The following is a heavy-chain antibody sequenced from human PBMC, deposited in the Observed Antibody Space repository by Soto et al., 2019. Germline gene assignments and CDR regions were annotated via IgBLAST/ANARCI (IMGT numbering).Heavy chain of an antibody. Sequence: GESLKISCKGSGYSFTSYWISWVRQMPGEGLEWMGRIDPSDSYTNYSPSFQGHVTISADKSISTAYLQWSSLKASDTAMYYCARCGIAARPRWGMDVWGQGTTVTVSS. D-gene: IGHD6-6*01. CDR2: IDPSDSYT. V-gene: IGHV5-10-1*01. CDR1: GYSFTSYW. J-gene: IGHJ6*02. CDR3: ARCGIAARPRWGMDV.